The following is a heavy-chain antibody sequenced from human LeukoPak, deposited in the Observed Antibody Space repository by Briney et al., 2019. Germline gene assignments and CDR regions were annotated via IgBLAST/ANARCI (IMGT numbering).Heavy chain of an antibody. CDR1: GGTFSSYA. CDR3: ARVGDCSGGSCYAPGWFDP. Sequence: SVKVSCKASGGTFSSYAISWVRQAPGQGLEWMGRIIPILGIANYAQKFQGRVTITADKSTGTAYMELSSLRSEDTAVYYCARVGDCSGGSCYAPGWFDPWGQGTLVTVSS. D-gene: IGHD2-15*01. V-gene: IGHV1-69*04. J-gene: IGHJ5*02. CDR2: IIPILGIA.